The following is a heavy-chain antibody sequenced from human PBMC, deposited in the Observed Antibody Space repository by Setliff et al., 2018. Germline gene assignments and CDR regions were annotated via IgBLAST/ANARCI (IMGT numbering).Heavy chain of an antibody. Sequence: SETLSLTCTVSGGSISSGGYYWSWIRQHPGKGLEWIGYIYYSGSTYYNPSLKSRVTISVDTSKNQFSLKLSSVPAADTAVYYCARDNNPGYRGYWGRFDYWGQGTLVTVSS. CDR2: IYYSGST. V-gene: IGHV4-31*03. CDR3: ARDNNPGYRGYWGRFDY. CDR1: GGSISSGGYY. J-gene: IGHJ4*02. D-gene: IGHD3-16*02.